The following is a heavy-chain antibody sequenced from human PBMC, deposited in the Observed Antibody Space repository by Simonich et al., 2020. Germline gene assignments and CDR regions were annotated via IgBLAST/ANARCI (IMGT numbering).Heavy chain of an antibody. CDR2: IYYSGGT. Sequence: QVQLQESGPGLVKPSETLSLTCTVSGGSISSYYWSWIRQPPGKGLEWIGYIYYSGGTNYNHSLKSRVTISVDTSKNQFSRKLSSVTAADTAVYYCARSLGYYYYYYGMDVWGQGTTVTVSS. CDR1: GGSISSYY. J-gene: IGHJ6*02. CDR3: ARSLGYYYYYYGMDV. D-gene: IGHD1-26*01. V-gene: IGHV4-59*08.